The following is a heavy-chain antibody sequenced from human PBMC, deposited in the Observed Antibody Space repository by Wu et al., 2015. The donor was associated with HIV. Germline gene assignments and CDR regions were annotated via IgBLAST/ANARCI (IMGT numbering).Heavy chain of an antibody. D-gene: IGHD3-3*01. CDR1: GYTFTGYY. CDR2: INPNSGGT. V-gene: IGHV1-2*02. CDR3: ARNNFWSGYGNWYFDL. Sequence: QVQLVQSGAEVKKPGASVKVSCKASGYTFTGYYMHWVRQAPGQGLEWMGWINPNSGGTNYAQKFQGRVTMTRDTSISTAYMELSRLRSDDTAVYYCARNNFWSGYGNWYFDLWGRGTLVTVSS. J-gene: IGHJ2*01.